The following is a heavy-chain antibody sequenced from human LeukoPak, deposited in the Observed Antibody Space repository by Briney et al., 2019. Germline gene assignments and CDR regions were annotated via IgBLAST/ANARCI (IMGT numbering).Heavy chain of an antibody. CDR1: GFTVSSNY. D-gene: IGHD6-13*01. CDR2: IYSGGST. CDR3: ASSPTSGYSSSLDY. J-gene: IGHJ4*02. Sequence: GGSLRLSCAAPGFTVSSNYMSWVRQAPGKGLEWVSVIYSGGSTYYADSVKGRFTISRDNSKNTLYLQMNSLRAEDTAVYYCASSPTSGYSSSLDYWGQGTLVTVSS. V-gene: IGHV3-66*01.